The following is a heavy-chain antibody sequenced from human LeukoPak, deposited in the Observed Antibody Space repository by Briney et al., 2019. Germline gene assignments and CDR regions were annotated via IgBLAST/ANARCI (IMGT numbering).Heavy chain of an antibody. J-gene: IGHJ4*02. CDR1: GGSMTTHH. D-gene: IGHD5-18*01. Sequence: SETLSLTCTVSGGSMTTHHWNWIRQTPGKGLEWIGYVFDSGRTKVNPSLTSRVTLSTDTSKNQLSLRLSSVTAADTAVYYCMTIKRGDIFGYFDFWGQGILVTVSS. CDR3: MTIKRGDIFGYFDF. CDR2: VFDSGRT. V-gene: IGHV4-59*11.